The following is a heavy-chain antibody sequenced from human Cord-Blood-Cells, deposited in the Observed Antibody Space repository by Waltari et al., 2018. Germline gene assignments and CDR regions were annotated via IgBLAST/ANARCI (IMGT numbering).Heavy chain of an antibody. CDR1: VGSFSGYY. D-gene: IGHD3-3*01. Sequence: QVQLQPWGAGLLKPSETLSLTCAVYVGSFSGYYWSWIRQPPGKGLEWIGEINHSGSTNYNPSLKSRVTISVDTSKNQFSLKLSSVTAADTAVYYCARGRFLEWLPYYFDYWGQGTLVTVSS. CDR3: ARGRFLEWLPYYFDY. V-gene: IGHV4-34*01. J-gene: IGHJ4*02. CDR2: INHSGST.